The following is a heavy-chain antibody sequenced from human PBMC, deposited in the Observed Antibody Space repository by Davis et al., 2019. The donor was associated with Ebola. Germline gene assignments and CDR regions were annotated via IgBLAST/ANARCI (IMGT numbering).Heavy chain of an antibody. J-gene: IGHJ4*02. Sequence: MPSETLSLTCTVSGGSISGGDYFWSWIRQPPGKGLEWIGYIYHSGNAYYSPSLNSRVTMSLDPSKKELTLRLTSVTAADMGVYYCARGVSASDLTWHQRRQYFDSWGQGTRVTVSS. CDR3: ARGVSASDLTWHQRRQYFDS. CDR2: IYHSGNA. CDR1: GGSISGGDYF. D-gene: IGHD2-2*01. V-gene: IGHV4-30-4*01.